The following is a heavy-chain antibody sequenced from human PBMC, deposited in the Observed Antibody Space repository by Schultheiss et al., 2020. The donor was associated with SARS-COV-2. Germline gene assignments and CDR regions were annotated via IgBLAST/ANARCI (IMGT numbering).Heavy chain of an antibody. Sequence: GGSLRLSCAASGFTFSNYGMHWVRQAPGKGLEWVAVIWYDGSNKYYADSVKGRFTISRDKSKSTLYLQMNSLRVEDTAVYYCAKETYRGKVFHYWGQGTLVTVSS. D-gene: IGHD4-23*01. CDR1: GFTFSNYG. J-gene: IGHJ4*02. V-gene: IGHV3-33*03. CDR2: IWYDGSNK. CDR3: AKETYRGKVFHY.